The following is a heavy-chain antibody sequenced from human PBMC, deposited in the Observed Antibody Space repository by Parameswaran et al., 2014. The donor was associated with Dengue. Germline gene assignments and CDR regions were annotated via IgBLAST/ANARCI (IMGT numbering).Heavy chain of an antibody. CDR2: ISSSGSTI. Sequence: VRQMPGKGLEWVSYISSSGSTIYYADSVKGRFTISRDNAKNSLYLQMNSLRAEDTAVYYCARDRPYYYDSSGYYYLFDYWGQGTLVTVSS. CDR3: ARDRPYYYDSSGYYYLFDY. D-gene: IGHD3-22*01. V-gene: IGHV3-11*01. J-gene: IGHJ4*02.